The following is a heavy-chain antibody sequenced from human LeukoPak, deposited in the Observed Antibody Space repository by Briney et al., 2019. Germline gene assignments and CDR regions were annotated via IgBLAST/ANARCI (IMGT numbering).Heavy chain of an antibody. CDR1: GFNFGDHA. J-gene: IGHJ6*02. Sequence: GGSLRLSCTTSGFNFGDHAMTWVRQAPGKGLAWVGFIRSKAYRGTTEYAASVKGRFTISRGDSKSVVYLQMNSLKSEDTAVYYCSRGPIQLWVHNGVDVWGQGTTVTVSS. CDR2: IRSKAYRGTT. CDR3: SRGPIQLWVHNGVDV. D-gene: IGHD5-18*01. V-gene: IGHV3-49*04.